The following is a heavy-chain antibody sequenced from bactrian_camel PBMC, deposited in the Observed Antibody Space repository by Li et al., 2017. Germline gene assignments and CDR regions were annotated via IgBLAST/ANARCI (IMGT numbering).Heavy chain of an antibody. CDR1: GYTGSSTC. CDR2: IDSDGST. J-gene: IGHJ4*01. Sequence: HVQLVESGGGSVQAGGSLRLACAVSGYTGSSTCMGWFRQAPGKEREGVASIDSDGSTDYADSVKGRFTISKDNAKNTLYLQMNSLKPEDTAMYYCAAAVDGGGCWVYESWYDYWGQGTQVTVS. D-gene: IGHD7*01. CDR3: AAAVDGGGCWVYESWYDY. V-gene: IGHV3S53*01.